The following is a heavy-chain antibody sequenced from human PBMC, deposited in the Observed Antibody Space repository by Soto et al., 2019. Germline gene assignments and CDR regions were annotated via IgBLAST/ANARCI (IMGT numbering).Heavy chain of an antibody. CDR3: AADSLAYCGGDCYSDWYFDL. Sequence: QMQLVQSGPEVKKPGTSVKVSCKASGFTFTSSAMQWVRQARGQRLEWIGWIVVGSGNTNYAQKFQERVTITRDMCTSTAYMGLSSLRSEDTAVYYCAADSLAYCGGDCYSDWYFDLWGRGTLVTVSS. CDR2: IVVGSGNT. J-gene: IGHJ2*01. CDR1: GFTFTSSA. V-gene: IGHV1-58*02. D-gene: IGHD2-21*02.